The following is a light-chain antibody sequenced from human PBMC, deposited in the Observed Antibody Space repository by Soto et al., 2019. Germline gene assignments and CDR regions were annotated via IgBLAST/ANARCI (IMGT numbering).Light chain of an antibody. V-gene: IGKV3-15*01. CDR1: ESLSTY. Sequence: EIVMTQSPATLSVSPGERVTLSCRASESLSTYLAWYQQKPGQAPRLLIYGASTKATGIPARFSCSGSATDFTLTISSLQSEYFAVYYCQSYNDWPFTFGQGAKLEI. J-gene: IGKJ2*01. CDR2: GAS. CDR3: QSYNDWPFT.